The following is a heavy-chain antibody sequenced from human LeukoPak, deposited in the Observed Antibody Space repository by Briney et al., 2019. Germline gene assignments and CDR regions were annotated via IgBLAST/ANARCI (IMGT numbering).Heavy chain of an antibody. J-gene: IGHJ5*02. V-gene: IGHV4-31*03. Sequence: SETLSLTCTVSGGSISSGGYYWSWIRQHPGEGLEWIGYIYYSGSTYYNPSLKSRVTISVDTSKNQFSLKLSSVTAADTAVYYCARDQRGITMVRGVINQRSAWFDPWGQGTLVTVSS. CDR1: GGSISSGGYY. CDR3: ARDQRGITMVRGVINQRSAWFDP. CDR2: IYYSGST. D-gene: IGHD3-10*01.